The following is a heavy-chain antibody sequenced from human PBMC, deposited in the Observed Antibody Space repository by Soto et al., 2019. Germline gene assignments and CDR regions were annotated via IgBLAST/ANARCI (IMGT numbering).Heavy chain of an antibody. D-gene: IGHD1-26*01. CDR3: ARGGPRGSPYRYLDL. V-gene: IGHV4-4*02. J-gene: IGHJ2*01. Sequence: SETLSHTCAVSGGSIGSTNWWSWVRQPPGKGLEWIGEIYDSGSTNYNPSLQSRVTISVDKSKNRFSLRLSSVTAADTAVYYCARGGPRGSPYRYLDLWGRGTLV. CDR2: IYDSGST. CDR1: GGSIGSTNW.